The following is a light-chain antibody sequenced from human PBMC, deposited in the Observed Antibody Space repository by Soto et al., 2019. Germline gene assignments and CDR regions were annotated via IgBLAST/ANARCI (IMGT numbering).Light chain of an antibody. Sequence: SVLTHPASVSWSPGQSITISCTGTSSDVGAYDYISWYQQHPGEVPKIMIYDVKNRPSGVSDRFSGSKSGNTASLTISGLQDEDEADYYCSSYTSSNTHVFGTGTKVTVL. CDR2: DVK. J-gene: IGLJ1*01. CDR1: SSDVGAYDY. V-gene: IGLV2-14*01. CDR3: SSYTSSNTHV.